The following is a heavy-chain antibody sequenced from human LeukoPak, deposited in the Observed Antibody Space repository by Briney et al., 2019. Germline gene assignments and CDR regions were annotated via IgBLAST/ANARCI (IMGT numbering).Heavy chain of an antibody. D-gene: IGHD3-16*01. V-gene: IGHV4-4*09. J-gene: IGHJ4*02. CDR3: ARQTGGGIWDY. CDR2: IYTSGST. Sequence: PSETLSLTCTVSGGSISNYYWSWIRQPPGKGLEWIGYIYTSGSTNYNPSLKSRVTISVDTSKNQFSLKLSSVTAADTAVYYCARQTGGGIWDYWGQGTLVTVSS. CDR1: GGSISNYY.